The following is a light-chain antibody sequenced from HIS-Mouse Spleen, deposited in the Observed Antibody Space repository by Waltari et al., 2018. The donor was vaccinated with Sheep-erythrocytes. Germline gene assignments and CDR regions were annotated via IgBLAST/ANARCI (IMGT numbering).Light chain of an antibody. CDR2: AAS. V-gene: IGKV1-12*01. J-gene: IGKJ5*01. Sequence: DIQMTQSPSSVSASVGDRVTITCRASQGISSWLAWSQQKQGKAPKLLIYAASSLQSGVQSRFSGSGSGTDFTLTISSLQPEDFATYYCQQANSFPITFGQGTRLEIK. CDR3: QQANSFPIT. CDR1: QGISSW.